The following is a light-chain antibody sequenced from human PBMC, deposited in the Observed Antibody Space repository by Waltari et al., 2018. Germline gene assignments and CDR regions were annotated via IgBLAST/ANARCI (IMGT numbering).Light chain of an antibody. CDR1: QSIAKN. V-gene: IGKV1-39*01. J-gene: IGKJ1*01. Sequence: DIPITQSPSSLSASVGDRVTITCRASQSIAKNVSWYQHKPGQAPKLLIYAASSLQSGVPSRFSARGSGTDFTLTISSLQREDFATYYCQQSYSSPRTFGQGTKVEVK. CDR2: AAS. CDR3: QQSYSSPRT.